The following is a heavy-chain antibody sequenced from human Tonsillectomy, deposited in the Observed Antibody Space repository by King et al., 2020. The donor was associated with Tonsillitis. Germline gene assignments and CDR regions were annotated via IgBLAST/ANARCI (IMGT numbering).Heavy chain of an antibody. CDR2: LSSSSTYI. V-gene: IGHV3-21*01. Sequence: VQLVESGGGLVRPGGSLRLSCVASGFTFSTYYMDWVRQAPGKGLEWVSSLSSSSTYIYYADTVKGRFTISRDNAKNSLFLQMDRLRPEDTGVYYCVTGGDSDSISGYWGQGTLVTVSS. D-gene: IGHD2-21*01. J-gene: IGHJ4*02. CDR1: GFTFSTYY. CDR3: VTGGDSDSISGY.